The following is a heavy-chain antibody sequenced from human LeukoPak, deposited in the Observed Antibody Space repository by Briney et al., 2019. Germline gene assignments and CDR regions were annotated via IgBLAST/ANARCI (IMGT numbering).Heavy chain of an antibody. D-gene: IGHD3-10*01. J-gene: IGHJ4*02. CDR1: GGSINRYY. V-gene: IGHV4-59*13. CDR3: ARHRGQADLDF. Sequence: PSETLSLTCTVSGGSINRYYWSWIRQPPGKGLEWIGYIYYSGSTSFNPSLKSRVIISADMSKNQFSLKLSSVTAADTAVYYCARHRGQADLDFWGQGTLVTVSS. CDR2: IYYSGST.